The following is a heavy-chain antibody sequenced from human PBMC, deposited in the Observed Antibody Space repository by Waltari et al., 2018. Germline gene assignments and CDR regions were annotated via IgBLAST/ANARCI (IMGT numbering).Heavy chain of an antibody. V-gene: IGHV3-23*01. CDR2: ISGSGGTS. CDR1: GFTFSSYA. J-gene: IGHJ6*02. D-gene: IGHD2-15*01. CDR3: AKGCSGVTCNSGEWGMDV. Sequence: EVQLLESGGGLVQPGGSLRLSCAASGFTFSSYAMNWVRQAPGKGLEWVSAISGSGGTSYYADSVKGLFTISRDNSKNTLYLQMNSLSADDTAVYYCAKGCSGVTCNSGEWGMDVWGQGTTVTVSS.